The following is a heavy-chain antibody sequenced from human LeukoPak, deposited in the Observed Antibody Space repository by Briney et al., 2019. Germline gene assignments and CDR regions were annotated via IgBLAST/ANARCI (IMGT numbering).Heavy chain of an antibody. CDR3: ARARVTTGTTRIAFDI. Sequence: PGGSLRLSCAASGFTFSSYAMTWVRQAPGKGLEWVSTITDSGGITYFADSVKGRFTISRDNSKNTLYLQMNSLRAEDTAVHYCARARVTTGTTRIAFDIWGQGTMVTVSS. CDR2: ITDSGGIT. J-gene: IGHJ3*02. CDR1: GFTFSSYA. V-gene: IGHV3-23*01. D-gene: IGHD1-1*01.